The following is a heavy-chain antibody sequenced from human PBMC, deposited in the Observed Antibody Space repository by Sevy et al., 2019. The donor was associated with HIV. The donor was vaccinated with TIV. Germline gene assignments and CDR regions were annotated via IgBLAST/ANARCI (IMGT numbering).Heavy chain of an antibody. D-gene: IGHD2-8*01. V-gene: IGHV3-30-3*01. CDR3: ARVAVSYCTNDCYHRFDY. CDR2: ISYDGTYK. Sequence: GGSLRLSCAVSGFSFSHYAFHWVRQAPGKGLERVSLISYDGTYKYYADSVKGRFTISGDNSKNTLYLQMNSLRGNDTAVYYCARVAVSYCTNDCYHRFDYWGPGALVTVSS. J-gene: IGHJ4*02. CDR1: GFSFSHYA.